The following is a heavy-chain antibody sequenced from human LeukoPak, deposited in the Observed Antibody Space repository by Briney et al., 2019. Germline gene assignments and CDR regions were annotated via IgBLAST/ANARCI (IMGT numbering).Heavy chain of an antibody. CDR2: IYGGVNT. CDR3: AKSPKTGFLFDY. CDR1: GFSFSTYS. V-gene: IGHV3-66*01. D-gene: IGHD1-1*01. Sequence: PGGSLRLSRAASGFSFSTYSMNWVRQAPGKGLEWVSVIYGGVNTVYADSVQGRFTISRDNSKNTLYLQMNSLRAEDTAVYYCAKSPKTGFLFDYWGKGTLVTVSS. J-gene: IGHJ4*02.